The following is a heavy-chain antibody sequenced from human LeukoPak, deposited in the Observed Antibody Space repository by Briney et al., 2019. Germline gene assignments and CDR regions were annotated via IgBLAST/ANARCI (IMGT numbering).Heavy chain of an antibody. CDR3: ARGSGNNDY. D-gene: IGHD3-10*01. Sequence: ASVKVSCKASGGTFSSYAISWVRQAPGQGLEWMGRIIPILGIANYAQKFQGRVTITPDKSTSTAYMELSSLRSEDTAVDYCARGSGNNDYWGQGTLVTVSS. CDR2: IIPILGIA. CDR1: GGTFSSYA. V-gene: IGHV1-69*04. J-gene: IGHJ4*02.